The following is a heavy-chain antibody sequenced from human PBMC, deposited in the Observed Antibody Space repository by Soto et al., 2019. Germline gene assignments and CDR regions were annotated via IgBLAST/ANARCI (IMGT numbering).Heavy chain of an antibody. CDR1: GFTFGDYA. CDR2: IRSKAYGGTT. D-gene: IGHD6-6*01. CDR3: TSDIGPLVPSEDYYYGMDV. Sequence: GGSLRLACAASGFTFGDYAMSWVRQAPGKGLEWVGFIRSKAYGGTTEYAASVKGRFTISRDDSKSIAYLQMNSLKTEDTAVYYCTSDIGPLVPSEDYYYGMDVWGQGTTVTVSS. J-gene: IGHJ6*02. V-gene: IGHV3-49*04.